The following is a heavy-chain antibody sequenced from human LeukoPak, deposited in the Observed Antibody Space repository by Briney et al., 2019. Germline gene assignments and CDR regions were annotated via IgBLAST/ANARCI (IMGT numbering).Heavy chain of an antibody. D-gene: IGHD4-11*01. Sequence: PGGSLRLSCAASGFTFSSYEMHWVRQAPGKGLEWISYISSSGSTVYDADSVKGRFSISRDNAKNSLYLQMNSLGAEDTAVYYCARDWYNNSDAFDIWGQGTMVTVSS. J-gene: IGHJ3*02. CDR2: ISSSGSTV. CDR1: GFTFSSYE. V-gene: IGHV3-48*03. CDR3: ARDWYNNSDAFDI.